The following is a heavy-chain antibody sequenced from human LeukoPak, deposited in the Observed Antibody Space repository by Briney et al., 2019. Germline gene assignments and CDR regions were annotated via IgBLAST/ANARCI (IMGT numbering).Heavy chain of an antibody. CDR2: INGSGSST. J-gene: IGHJ4*02. CDR3: ARARTTRGFDY. D-gene: IGHD4-17*01. CDR1: GFTFSSHA. V-gene: IGHV3-23*01. Sequence: GGSLRLSCAASGFTFSSHAMSWVRQAPGKGLEWVSAINGSGSSTYYADSVKGRVSISRDNSKNTLYLQMNSLRAEDTAVYYCARARTTRGFDYWGQGTLVTVSS.